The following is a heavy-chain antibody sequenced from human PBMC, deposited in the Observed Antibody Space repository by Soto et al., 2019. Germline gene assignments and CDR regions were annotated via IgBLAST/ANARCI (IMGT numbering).Heavy chain of an antibody. V-gene: IGHV3-72*01. Sequence: EVQLVESGGGLVQPGGSLRLSCAASGFTFSDHYMDWVRQAPGKGLEWVGRARNKAHSYTTEYAASVKGRFTISRDDSKNSLYPQVNSLKADDTAVDYCASAAGDAGARWVQGTLVTVSS. CDR3: ASAAGDAGAR. D-gene: IGHD6-25*01. CDR1: GFTFSDHY. J-gene: IGHJ4*02. CDR2: ARNKAHSYTT.